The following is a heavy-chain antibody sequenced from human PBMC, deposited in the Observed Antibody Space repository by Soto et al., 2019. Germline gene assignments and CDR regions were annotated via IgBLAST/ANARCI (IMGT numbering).Heavy chain of an antibody. Sequence: EVQLVESGGGLVQPGGSLRLSCEASGFTFRNYDMHWVRQGTGKVLEWVSGISAAGDPDYADSVEGRFTISRENAQNSFFLQMNSLRVGDTAVYYCARTDRDFYGLDVWGQGTKVIVYS. V-gene: IGHV3-13*05. J-gene: IGHJ6*02. CDR1: GFTFRNYD. CDR3: ARTDRDFYGLDV. CDR2: ISAAGDP.